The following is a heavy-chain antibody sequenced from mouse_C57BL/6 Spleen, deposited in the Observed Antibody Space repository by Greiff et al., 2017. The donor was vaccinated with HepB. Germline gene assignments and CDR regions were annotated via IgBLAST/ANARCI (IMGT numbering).Heavy chain of an antibody. D-gene: IGHD1-1*01. J-gene: IGHJ1*03. CDR2: IYPGSGST. V-gene: IGHV1-55*01. Sequence: QVQLQQPGAELVKPGASVKMSCKASGYTFTSYWITWVKQRPGQGLEWIGDIYPGSGSTNYNEKFQSKATLTVDTSSGTAYMQLSSLTSEDSAVYYCARPTTVSRYWYFDVWGTGTTVTVSS. CDR1: GYTFTSYW. CDR3: ARPTTVSRYWYFDV.